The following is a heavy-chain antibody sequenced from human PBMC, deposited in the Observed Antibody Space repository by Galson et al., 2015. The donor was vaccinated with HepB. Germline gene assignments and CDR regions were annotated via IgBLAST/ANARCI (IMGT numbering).Heavy chain of an antibody. D-gene: IGHD2-15*01. CDR3: ATVLFGSGAYWTFEM. CDR2: ISTNGANM. V-gene: IGHV3-48*04. J-gene: IGHJ3*02. Sequence: SLRLSCAASGFTFSRHTMSWVRQTPGQGLQWLSYISTNGANMHYADSVKGRFTVARDNAKNTMFLQVNSLRAEDTAVYYCATVLFGSGAYWTFEMWGQGTLVTVSS. CDR1: GFTFSRHT.